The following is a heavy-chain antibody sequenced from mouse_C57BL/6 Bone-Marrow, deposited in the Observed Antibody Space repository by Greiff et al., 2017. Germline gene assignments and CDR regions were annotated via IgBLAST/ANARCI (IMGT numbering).Heavy chain of an antibody. J-gene: IGHJ3*01. CDR3: ARDYYGSSRFAY. CDR1: GFTFSDYG. V-gene: IGHV5-17*01. D-gene: IGHD1-1*01. Sequence: DVMLVESGGGLVKPGGSLKLSCAASGFTFSDYGMHWVRQAPEKGLEWVAYISSGISTIYYADTVKGRFTISRDNAKNTLFLQMTSLRSEDTAMYYCARDYYGSSRFAYWGQGTLVTVSA. CDR2: ISSGISTI.